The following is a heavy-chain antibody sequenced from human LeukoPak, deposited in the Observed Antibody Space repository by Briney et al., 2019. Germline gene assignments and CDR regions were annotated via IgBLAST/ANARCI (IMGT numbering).Heavy chain of an antibody. V-gene: IGHV1-69*04. D-gene: IGHD5-18*01. CDR3: ARDGGYSYGLPFDY. Sequence: ASVKVSCKASGGTFSSYAISWVRQAPGQGLEWMGRIIPILGIANYAQKFQGRVTITADKSTSTAYMELSSLRSEDTAVYYCARDGGYSYGLPFDYWGQGTLVTVSS. CDR1: GGTFSSYA. CDR2: IIPILGIA. J-gene: IGHJ4*02.